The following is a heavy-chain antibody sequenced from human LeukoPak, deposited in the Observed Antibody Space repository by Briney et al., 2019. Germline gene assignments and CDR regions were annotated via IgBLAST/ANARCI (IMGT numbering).Heavy chain of an antibody. CDR1: GFTFSSYW. Sequence: GGSLRLSCEASGFTFSSYWMSWVRQAPGKGLEWVANIRDDGGEIYYVDSVKGRFTISRDNAKSSLFLQMNSLRAEDAAVYYCAREKPRGSYYGSIFDPWGQGTLVTVSS. CDR3: AREKPRGSYYGSIFDP. J-gene: IGHJ5*02. V-gene: IGHV3-7*01. CDR2: IRDDGGEI. D-gene: IGHD1-26*01.